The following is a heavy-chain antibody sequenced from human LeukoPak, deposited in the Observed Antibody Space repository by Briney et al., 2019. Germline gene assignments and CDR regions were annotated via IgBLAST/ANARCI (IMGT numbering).Heavy chain of an antibody. V-gene: IGHV4-30-4*01. CDR3: ARVDSGSYPIDY. D-gene: IGHD1-26*01. CDR2: IYYSEST. J-gene: IGHJ4*02. CDR1: GGSISSGDYY. Sequence: SETLSLTCTVSGGSISSGDYYWSWVRQPPGKGLEWIGYIYYSESTHYNPSLKSRITISVDTSKNQFSLKLSSVTAADTALYYYARVDSGSYPIDYWGQGTLVTVSS.